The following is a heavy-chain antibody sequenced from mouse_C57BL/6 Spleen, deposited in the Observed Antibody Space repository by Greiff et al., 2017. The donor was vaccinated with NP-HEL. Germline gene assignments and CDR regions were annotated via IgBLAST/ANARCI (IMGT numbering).Heavy chain of an antibody. CDR3: ASVEWLHAMDY. Sequence: QVQLQQSGAELARPGASVKLSCKASGYTFTSYGISWVKQRTGQGLEWIGEIYPRSGNTYYNEKIKGKATLTADKSSSPAYMELRSLTSEDSAVYFCASVEWLHAMDYWGQGTSVTVSS. CDR2: IYPRSGNT. V-gene: IGHV1-81*01. J-gene: IGHJ4*01. CDR1: GYTFTSYG. D-gene: IGHD2-2*01.